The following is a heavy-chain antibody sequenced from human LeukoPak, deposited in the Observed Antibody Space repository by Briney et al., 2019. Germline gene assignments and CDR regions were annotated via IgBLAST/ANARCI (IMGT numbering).Heavy chain of an antibody. CDR2: IYSGGST. CDR3: ARGGDGYNYWFDP. CDR1: GFTVSSNY. D-gene: IGHD5-24*01. J-gene: IGHJ5*02. V-gene: IGHV3-53*01. Sequence: QPGGSLRLSCAASGFTVSSNYMSWVRQAPGKGLEWVSVIYSGGSTYYADSVKGRFTISRDNSKNTLYPQMNSLRAEDMAVYYCARGGDGYNYWFDPWGQGTLVTVSS.